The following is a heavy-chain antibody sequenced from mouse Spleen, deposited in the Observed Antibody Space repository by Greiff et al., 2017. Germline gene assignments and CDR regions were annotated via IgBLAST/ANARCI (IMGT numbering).Heavy chain of an antibody. D-gene: IGHD1-1*01. CDR2: ISNGGGST. V-gene: IGHV5-12*01. Sequence: EVMLVESGGGLVQPGGSLKLSCAASGFTFSDYYMYWVRQTPEKRLEWVAYISNGGGSTYYPDTVKGRFTISRDNAKNTLYLQMSRLKSEDTAMYYCARQGYYYGSFPFAYWGQGTLVTVSA. CDR3: ARQGYYYGSFPFAY. J-gene: IGHJ3*01. CDR1: GFTFSDYY.